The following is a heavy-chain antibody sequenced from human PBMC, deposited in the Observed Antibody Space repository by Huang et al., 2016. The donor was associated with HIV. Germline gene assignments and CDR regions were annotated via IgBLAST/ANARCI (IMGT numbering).Heavy chain of an antibody. CDR1: GESLGTYY. V-gene: IGHV4-34*01. J-gene: IGHJ5*02. Sequence: QVQLQQWGAGLLKPSETLALTCAVYGESLGTYYWAWIRRPPGKGLQWIGEVNDGGDINYNPSLGSRVTSSVDTSRNQVSRTLTSMTAADTATYYCARRFRVAATRKWFDPWGQGTLVIVSS. D-gene: IGHD3-10*01. CDR3: ARRFRVAATRKWFDP. CDR2: VNDGGDI.